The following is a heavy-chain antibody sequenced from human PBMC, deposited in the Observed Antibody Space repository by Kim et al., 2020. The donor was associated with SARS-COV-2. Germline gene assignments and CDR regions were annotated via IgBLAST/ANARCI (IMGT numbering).Heavy chain of an antibody. CDR2: ISYDGSNK. V-gene: IGHV3-30*04. CDR3: ASFYGDYGGIDY. CDR1: GFTFSSYA. J-gene: IGHJ4*02. D-gene: IGHD4-17*01. Sequence: GGSLRLSCAASGFTFSSYAMHWVRQAPGKGLEWVAVISYDGSNKYYADSVKGRFTISRDNSKNTLYLQMNSLRAEDTAVYYCASFYGDYGGIDYWGQGTL.